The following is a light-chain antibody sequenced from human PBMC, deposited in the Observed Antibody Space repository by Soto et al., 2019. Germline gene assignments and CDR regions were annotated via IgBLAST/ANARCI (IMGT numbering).Light chain of an antibody. CDR3: QAWDSSTGV. CDR2: QDS. CDR1: KLGDKY. J-gene: IGLJ1*01. Sequence: SYELTQPPSVSVSPGQTASITCSGDKLGDKYASWYQQKPGQSPVLVIYQDSKRPSGIPERFSGSNSGNTATLTISGTQAMDEADYYCQAWDSSTGVFGTGTKVIVL. V-gene: IGLV3-1*01.